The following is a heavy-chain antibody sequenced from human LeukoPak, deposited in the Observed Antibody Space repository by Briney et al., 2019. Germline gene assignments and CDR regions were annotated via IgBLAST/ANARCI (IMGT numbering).Heavy chain of an antibody. Sequence: GRPLRLSCAASGFIFSGYGMQWVRQAPGKGLEWVAVVSYDGNNKYYEDSVKGRFTISRDNSRNTLYLQINSLRPDDTAVYYCGTAGHGTTNYWGQGTLVTVSP. V-gene: IGHV3-30*03. CDR1: GFIFSGYG. J-gene: IGHJ4*02. CDR2: VSYDGNNK. CDR3: GTAGHGTTNY. D-gene: IGHD6-13*01.